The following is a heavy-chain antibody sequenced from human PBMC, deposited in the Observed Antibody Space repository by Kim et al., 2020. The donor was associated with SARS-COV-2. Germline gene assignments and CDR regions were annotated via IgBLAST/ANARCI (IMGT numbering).Heavy chain of an antibody. D-gene: IGHD3-16*02. V-gene: IGHV4-59*13. Sequence: SETLSLTCTVSGGSISSYYWSWIRQPPGKGLEWIGYIYYSGSTNYNPSLKSRVTISVDTSKNQFSLKLSSVTAADTAVYYCARVREVYDYVWGSYRYDWFDPWGQGTLVTVSS. CDR3: ARVREVYDYVWGSYRYDWFDP. CDR2: IYYSGST. CDR1: GGSISSYY. J-gene: IGHJ5*02.